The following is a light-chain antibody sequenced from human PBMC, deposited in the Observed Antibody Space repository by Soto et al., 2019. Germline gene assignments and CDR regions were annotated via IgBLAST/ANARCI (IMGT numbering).Light chain of an antibody. Sequence: DAVLTQSPLSLPVTLGQPASISCRSSQSLVYSDGETYLNWFHQRPGQSPRRLIYKVSNRDSGVPDRFGGSGSGTDFTLKISRVEAEDVGVYYCMQGTHWPLSFGQGTRLEIK. CDR3: MQGTHWPLS. CDR2: KVS. J-gene: IGKJ5*01. CDR1: QSLVYSDGETY. V-gene: IGKV2-30*01.